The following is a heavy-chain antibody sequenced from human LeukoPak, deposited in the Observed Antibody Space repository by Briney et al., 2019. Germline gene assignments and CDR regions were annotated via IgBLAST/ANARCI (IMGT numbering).Heavy chain of an antibody. J-gene: IGHJ6*02. CDR1: GYTFTSYA. CDR2: INAGNGNT. CDR3: AREGSSGWYRLLPMDV. V-gene: IGHV1-3*01. D-gene: IGHD6-19*01. Sequence: ASVKVSCKASGYTFTSYAMHWVRQAPGQRLEWMGWINAGNGNTKYSQKFQGRVTITRDTSASTAYMELSSLRSEDTAVYYCAREGSSGWYRLLPMDVWGQGTTVTVSS.